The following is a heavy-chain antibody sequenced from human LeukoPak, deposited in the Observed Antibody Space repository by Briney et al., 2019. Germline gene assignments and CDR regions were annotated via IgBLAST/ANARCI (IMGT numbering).Heavy chain of an antibody. CDR1: GFTFSNYW. V-gene: IGHV3-53*01. CDR2: IYTGGST. Sequence: TGGSLRLSCAASGFTFSNYWMSWVRQAPGKGLEWASVIYTGGSTWYADSVKGRFTLSRDNSKNTLYLQMNSLRAEDTAVYYCARGPGDYWGQGTLVTVSS. J-gene: IGHJ4*02. D-gene: IGHD7-27*01. CDR3: ARGPGDY.